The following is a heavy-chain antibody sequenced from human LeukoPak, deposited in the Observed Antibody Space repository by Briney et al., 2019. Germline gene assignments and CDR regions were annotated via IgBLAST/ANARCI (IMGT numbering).Heavy chain of an antibody. CDR1: GFTFSSYS. V-gene: IGHV3-21*01. Sequence: GSLRLSCAASGFTFSSYSMNWVRQAPGKGLEWVSSISSSSSYIYCADSVKGQFTISRDNAKNSLYLQMNSLRAEDTAVYYCARGRDSYGGKGSHFDYWGQGTLVTVSS. D-gene: IGHD4-23*01. J-gene: IGHJ4*02. CDR3: ARGRDSYGGKGSHFDY. CDR2: ISSSSSYI.